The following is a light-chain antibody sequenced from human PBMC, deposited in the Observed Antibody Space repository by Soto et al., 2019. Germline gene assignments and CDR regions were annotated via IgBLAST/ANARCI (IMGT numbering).Light chain of an antibody. Sequence: IVVTLSPSTLSMSQGQRANLSCRASHSVSSYLAWYQQKPGQAPRLLIYGASNRATGIPARFSGSGSGTDFTLTISSLEPEDFAVYYCQQHGIPPTLGQGTRL. J-gene: IGKJ5*01. CDR2: GAS. CDR3: QQHGIPPT. CDR1: HSVSSY. V-gene: IGKV3-11*01.